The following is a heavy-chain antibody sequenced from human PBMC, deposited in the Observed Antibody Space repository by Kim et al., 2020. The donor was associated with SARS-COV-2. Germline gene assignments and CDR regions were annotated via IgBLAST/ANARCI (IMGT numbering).Heavy chain of an antibody. V-gene: IGHV3-23*01. D-gene: IGHD3-3*01. J-gene: IGHJ4*02. Sequence: PVKGRLTISRDNPKNTLYLKMNSLRADDTAVYYCAKDSRYDFGSGYYFDYWGQGTLVTVSS. CDR3: AKDSRYDFGSGYYFDY.